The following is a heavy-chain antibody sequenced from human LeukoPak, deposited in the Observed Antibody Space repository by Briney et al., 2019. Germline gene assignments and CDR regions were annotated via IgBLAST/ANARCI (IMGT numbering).Heavy chain of an antibody. D-gene: IGHD3-16*01. J-gene: IGHJ1*01. V-gene: IGHV4-4*02. Sequence: PSGTLSLTCAVTSGSITNNWWTWVRQPPGKGLEWIGEISQSARTNYNPSLKSRVTPSIDKSRNQFSLTMISVTAADTAVYYCAGVRLGNTGLSEYFEYWGQGTLVTVSS. CDR3: AGVRLGNTGLSEYFEY. CDR2: ISQSART. CDR1: SGSITNNW.